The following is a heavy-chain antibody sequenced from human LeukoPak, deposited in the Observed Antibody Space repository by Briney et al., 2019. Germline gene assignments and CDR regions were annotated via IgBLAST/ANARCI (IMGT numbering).Heavy chain of an antibody. CDR3: ARRGWLINFDY. V-gene: IGHV3-23*01. CDR1: GFTFSNYA. D-gene: IGHD5-12*01. J-gene: IGHJ4*02. CDR2: ISSSGDNT. Sequence: GGSLRLSCAASGFTFSNYAMSWVRQAPGKGLEWVSTISSSGDNTHYADFVKGRFTISRYNSKNTLYLQMNTLRAEDTAIFYCARRGWLINFDYWGQGTLVTVSS.